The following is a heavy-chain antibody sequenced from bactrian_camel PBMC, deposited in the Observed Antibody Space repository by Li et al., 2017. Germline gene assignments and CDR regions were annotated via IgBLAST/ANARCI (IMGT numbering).Heavy chain of an antibody. CDR3: AAQPLGGVWCRFQSKFPF. Sequence: HVQLVESGGGSVQAGGSLRLSCAASGYNYNYMSWYRQAPGKEREFVSRLDCNGWTSYADSVKGRFTISKDNNKSALYLQMNSLKPEDTAMYYCAAQPLGGVWCRFQSKFPFWGQGTQVTVS. D-gene: IGHD7*01. CDR2: LDCNGWT. J-gene: IGHJ4*01. V-gene: IGHV3S53*01. CDR1: GYNYNY.